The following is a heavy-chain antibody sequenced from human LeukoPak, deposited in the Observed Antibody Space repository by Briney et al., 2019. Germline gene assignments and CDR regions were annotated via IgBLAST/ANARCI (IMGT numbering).Heavy chain of an antibody. J-gene: IGHJ4*02. CDR3: ARESWYSSDY. Sequence: PGGSLRLSCAASGFTFSNYWMSWVRQAPGKGLEWVGNIKQDGSEKYYEDSVKGRFTISRDNAKNSLSLQMNSLRDEDTAMYYCARESWYSSDYWGQGTLVTVSS. CDR1: GFTFSNYW. D-gene: IGHD6-13*01. CDR2: IKQDGSEK. V-gene: IGHV3-7*01.